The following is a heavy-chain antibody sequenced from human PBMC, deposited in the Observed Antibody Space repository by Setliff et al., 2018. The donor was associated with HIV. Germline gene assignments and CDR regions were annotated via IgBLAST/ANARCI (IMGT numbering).Heavy chain of an antibody. J-gene: IGHJ4*02. D-gene: IGHD1-26*01. CDR1: WFTVSNNY. CDR3: ARGRYTGSPPPFDS. CDR2: IYSGGNT. Sequence: GGSLRLSCAASWFTVSNNYMSWVRQAPGKGLECVSVIYSGGNTYYADSVKGRFTISRHNSKNTLYLQMNSLRPEDSAVYYCARGRYTGSPPPFDSWGQGTLVTVSS. V-gene: IGHV3-53*04.